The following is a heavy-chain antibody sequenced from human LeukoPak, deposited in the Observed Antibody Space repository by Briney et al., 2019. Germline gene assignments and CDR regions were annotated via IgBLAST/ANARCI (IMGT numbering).Heavy chain of an antibody. J-gene: IGHJ4*02. Sequence: GRSLRLSCAASGFTFSSYAMPWVRQAPGKGLEWVAVISYDGSNKYYADSVKGRFTISRDNSKNTLYLQMNSLRAEDTAVYYCARTGYNYGTHLNYWGQGTLVTVSS. CDR1: GFTFSSYA. CDR3: ARTGYNYGTHLNY. CDR2: ISYDGSNK. V-gene: IGHV3-30-3*01. D-gene: IGHD5-18*01.